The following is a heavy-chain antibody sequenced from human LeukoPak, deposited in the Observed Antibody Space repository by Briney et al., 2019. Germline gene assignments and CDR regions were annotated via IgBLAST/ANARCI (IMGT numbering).Heavy chain of an antibody. Sequence: SETLSLTCTVSGGSISSYYWTWIRQPPGKGLEWIGYIHYSGSSRSHPSLNSRVTISVDTSKSQFSLKLTSVTAADTAVYYCARGRRTAVVTDFDYWGQGILVTVSS. CDR2: IHYSGSS. D-gene: IGHD2-21*02. V-gene: IGHV4-59*01. J-gene: IGHJ4*02. CDR3: ARGRRTAVVTDFDY. CDR1: GGSISSYY.